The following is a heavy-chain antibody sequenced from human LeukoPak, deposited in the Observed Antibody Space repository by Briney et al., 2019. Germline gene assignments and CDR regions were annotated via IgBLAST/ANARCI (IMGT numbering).Heavy chain of an antibody. J-gene: IGHJ4*02. V-gene: IGHV3-23*01. Sequence: PGGSLRLSCAASGFTFSSYAISWVRQAPGKGLEWVSAISGSGGSTYYADSVKGRFTISRDNSKNTLYLQMNSLRAEDTAVYYCAKAPYYDSSGYQVDYWGQGTLVTVSS. CDR3: AKAPYYDSSGYQVDY. D-gene: IGHD3-22*01. CDR2: ISGSGGST. CDR1: GFTFSSYA.